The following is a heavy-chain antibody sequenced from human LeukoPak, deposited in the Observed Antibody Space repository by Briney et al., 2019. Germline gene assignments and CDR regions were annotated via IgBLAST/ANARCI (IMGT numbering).Heavy chain of an antibody. CDR1: GYTFTSFW. CDR3: AKYYSNYKYYYYGIDV. J-gene: IGHJ6*02. Sequence: GESLRISCKASGYTFTSFWIGWVRQMPGKGLEWMAIINPGDSDTRYSPSFQGQVTISADKSISTAYLQWSSLKASDTAMYYCAKYYSNYKYYYYGIDVWGQGTTVTVSS. V-gene: IGHV5-51*01. D-gene: IGHD4-11*01. CDR2: INPGDSDT.